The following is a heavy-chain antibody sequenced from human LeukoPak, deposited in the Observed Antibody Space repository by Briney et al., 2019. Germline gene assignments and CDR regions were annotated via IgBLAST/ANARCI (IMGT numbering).Heavy chain of an antibody. V-gene: IGHV4-39*01. CDR1: GGSISSRNW. Sequence: PSETLSLTRAVSGGSISSRNWWSWVRQPPGKGLEWIGSIYYSGSTYYNPSLKSRVTISVDTSKNQFSLKLSSVTAADTAVYYCARPAEGSGWYYFDYWGQGTLVTVSS. D-gene: IGHD6-19*01. CDR3: ARPAEGSGWYYFDY. CDR2: IYYSGST. J-gene: IGHJ4*02.